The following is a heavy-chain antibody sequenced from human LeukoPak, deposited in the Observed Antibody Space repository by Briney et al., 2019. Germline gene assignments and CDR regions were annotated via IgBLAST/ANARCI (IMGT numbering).Heavy chain of an antibody. CDR3: ARGPRNDP. Sequence: GASVKVSCKTSGYPFSTWEINWVRQAAGQGLEWLGWVHPDSGNTDYAQKFRGRVTMSSDTSTSTAYMELSGLRLDDTAVYFCARGPRNDPWGQGTLVTVSS. D-gene: IGHD1-14*01. CDR1: GYPFSTWE. CDR2: VHPDSGNT. J-gene: IGHJ5*02. V-gene: IGHV1-8*01.